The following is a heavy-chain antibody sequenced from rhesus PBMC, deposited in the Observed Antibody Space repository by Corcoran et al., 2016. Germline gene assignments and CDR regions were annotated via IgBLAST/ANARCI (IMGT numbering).Heavy chain of an antibody. CDR1: GGSISAGYG. V-gene: IGHV4S7*01. Sequence: QVQLQESGPGLLKPSETLSLTCGVSGGSISAGYGWGWIRQPPGKGLEWIGSNYSSNGNTYYNPYRKSRVTISTDTAKNQFSLILRSVTAADTAVYYCARISWNQYWYFDLWGPGTPITISS. J-gene: IGHJ2*01. CDR2: NYSSNGNT. D-gene: IGHD1-1*01. CDR3: ARISWNQYWYFDL.